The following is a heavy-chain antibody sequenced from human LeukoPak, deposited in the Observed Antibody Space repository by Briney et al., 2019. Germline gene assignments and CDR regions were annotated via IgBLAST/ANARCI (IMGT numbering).Heavy chain of an antibody. Sequence: PGGSLRLSCASSGFIFNNYGLIWVCQAPGKGLEWVSAISNDGGGTNYADFVKGRFTIPRGNSKNTLFLQLNSLRAEDTALYYCAKGSSGYFVDLWGQGTLVTVSS. CDR2: ISNDGGGT. CDR3: AKGSSGYFVDL. V-gene: IGHV3-23*01. D-gene: IGHD3-22*01. J-gene: IGHJ5*02. CDR1: GFIFNNYG.